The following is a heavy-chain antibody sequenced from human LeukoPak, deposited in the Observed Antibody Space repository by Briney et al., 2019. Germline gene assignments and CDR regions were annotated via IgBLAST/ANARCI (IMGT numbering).Heavy chain of an antibody. J-gene: IGHJ3*02. D-gene: IGHD2-15*01. V-gene: IGHV4-61*02. CDR2: IFTSGST. CDR3: AREGSAFDI. Sequence: SETLSLTCNVSGGSISSGRYYWSWIRLPAGKGLEWIGRIFTSGSTNYNPSLKSRVTISLDTSKNQFSLKLSSVTAADTAVYYCAREGSAFDIWGQGTMVTVSS. CDR1: GGSISSGRYY.